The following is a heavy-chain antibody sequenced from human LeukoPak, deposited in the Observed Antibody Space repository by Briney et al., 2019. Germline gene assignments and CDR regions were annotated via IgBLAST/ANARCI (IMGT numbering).Heavy chain of an antibody. CDR1: GSSVSSGSYY. CDR2: IYYSGST. J-gene: IGHJ4*02. V-gene: IGHV4-61*01. Sequence: SETLTLTCTVSGSSVSSGSYYWSWIRQPPGKGLGWIGYIYYSGSTNYNPSLKSRVTISVDTSKNQFSLKLSSVTAADTAVYYCARASPLVPAAIGPFDYWGQGTLVTVSS. D-gene: IGHD2-2*01. CDR3: ARASPLVPAAIGPFDY.